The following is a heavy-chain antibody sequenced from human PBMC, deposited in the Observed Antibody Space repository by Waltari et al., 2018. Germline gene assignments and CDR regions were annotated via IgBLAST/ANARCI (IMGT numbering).Heavy chain of an antibody. V-gene: IGHV3-7*01. CDR3: AREGSTSYFDY. Sequence: EVQLVESGGGLVQPGGSLRLSCAASGFTFSSYWMSWVRQAPGKGLEWVANIKQDGSEKYLGDLVKGRFTLSRDNAKNSLYLQMNSLRAEDTAVYYCAREGSTSYFDYWGQGTLVTVSS. D-gene: IGHD2-2*01. J-gene: IGHJ4*02. CDR1: GFTFSSYW. CDR2: IKQDGSEK.